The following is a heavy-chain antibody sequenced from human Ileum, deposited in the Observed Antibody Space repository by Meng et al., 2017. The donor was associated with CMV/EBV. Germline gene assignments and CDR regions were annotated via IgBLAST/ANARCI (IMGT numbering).Heavy chain of an antibody. Sequence: GESLKISCAASGFTFSSYEMNWVRQAPGKGLEWVSYISSSGSTIYYADSGKGRFTISRDNAKNSLYLQMDRLRAEDTAVYYCARGDSGGYYYVDYWGQGTLVTVSS. V-gene: IGHV3-48*03. CDR1: GFTFSSYE. D-gene: IGHD1-26*01. CDR3: ARGDSGGYYYVDY. J-gene: IGHJ4*02. CDR2: ISSSGSTI.